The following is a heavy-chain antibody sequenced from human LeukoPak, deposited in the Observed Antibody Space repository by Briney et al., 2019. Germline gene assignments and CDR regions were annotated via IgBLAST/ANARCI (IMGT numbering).Heavy chain of an antibody. CDR2: INSDGSRT. J-gene: IGHJ4*02. CDR3: ARGGYYYDNSGYSYSLGY. D-gene: IGHD3-22*01. CDR1: GFTFDDYG. V-gene: IGHV3-74*01. Sequence: GGSLRLSCAASGFTFDDYGMSWVRQAPGKGLVWVSRINSDGSRTNYADSVKGRFTISRDNAKNTLYLQMNSLRAEDTAVYYCARGGYYYDNSGYSYSLGYWGQGTLVTVSS.